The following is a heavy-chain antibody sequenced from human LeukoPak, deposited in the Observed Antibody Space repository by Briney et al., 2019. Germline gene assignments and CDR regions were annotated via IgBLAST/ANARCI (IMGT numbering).Heavy chain of an antibody. Sequence: PSETLSLTCTVSGGSISSTTYYWGWVRQPPGKGLDWIGNIYYSGSTYYNPSLKSRVSISVDTSKNHFSLKLSSVTAADTAVHYCAGIWFGDLSSPVIYYWGQGTLVTVSS. D-gene: IGHD3-10*01. V-gene: IGHV4-39*02. CDR3: AGIWFGDLSSPVIYY. J-gene: IGHJ4*02. CDR2: IYYSGST. CDR1: GGSISSTTYY.